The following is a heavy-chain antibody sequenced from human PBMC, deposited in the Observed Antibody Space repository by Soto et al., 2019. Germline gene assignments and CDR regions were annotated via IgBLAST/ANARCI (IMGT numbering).Heavy chain of an antibody. CDR1: GFTFSSYA. V-gene: IGHV3-23*01. CDR2: VSSIGGIT. J-gene: IGHJ4*02. D-gene: IGHD6-13*01. CDR3: ARWGIAAGDY. Sequence: SLRLSYATSGFTFSSYAMIWVRQAPGEGLEWVSAVSSIGGITYYTDSVKGRFTISRDNSKNTLYLQMNSLRAEDTAVYYCARWGIAAGDYWGQGTLVTVSS.